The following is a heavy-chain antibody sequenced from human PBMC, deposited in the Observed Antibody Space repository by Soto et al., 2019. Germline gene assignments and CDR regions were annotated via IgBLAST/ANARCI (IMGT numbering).Heavy chain of an antibody. CDR1: GFTFSSYA. V-gene: IGHV3-23*01. J-gene: IGHJ6*02. D-gene: IGHD5-12*01. Sequence: EVQLLESGGGLVQPGVSLRLSCAASGFTFSSYAMSWVRQAPGKGLEWVSVISGSGGSTYYADSVKGRFTISRDNSKNMLYLQMNSLRAEDTAEYYRAKGGGYDWTYGMDGWGQGTTVTVSS. CDR2: ISGSGGST. CDR3: AKGGGYDWTYGMDG.